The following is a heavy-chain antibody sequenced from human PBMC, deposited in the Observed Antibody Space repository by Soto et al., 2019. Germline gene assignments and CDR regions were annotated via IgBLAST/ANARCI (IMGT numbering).Heavy chain of an antibody. D-gene: IGHD3-3*01. Sequence: SVKVSCKASGGTFSSYAISWVRQAPGQGLEWMGGIIPIFGTANYAQKFQGRVTITADESTSTAYMELSSLRSEDTAVYYCARSNETIFGVVRYYYGMDVWGQGTTVTVSS. V-gene: IGHV1-69*13. J-gene: IGHJ6*02. CDR3: ARSNETIFGVVRYYYGMDV. CDR2: IIPIFGTA. CDR1: GGTFSSYA.